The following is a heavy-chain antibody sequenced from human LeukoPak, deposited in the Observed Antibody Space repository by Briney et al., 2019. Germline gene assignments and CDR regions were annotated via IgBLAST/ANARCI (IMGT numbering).Heavy chain of an antibody. CDR1: GFTFSRSG. Sequence: GRSLRLSCAASGFTFSRSGIHWVRQAPGRGLEWVAVISYDERDEYYADSVKGRFTISRDNSKNTLYLQMNSLRAEDTAVYYCAKGSKGSGTYYDRHFDYWGQGTLVTVSS. CDR2: ISYDERDE. CDR3: AKGSKGSGTYYDRHFDY. J-gene: IGHJ4*02. V-gene: IGHV3-30*18. D-gene: IGHD3-10*01.